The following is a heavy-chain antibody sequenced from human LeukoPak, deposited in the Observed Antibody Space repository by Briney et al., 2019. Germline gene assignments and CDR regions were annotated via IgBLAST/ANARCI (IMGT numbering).Heavy chain of an antibody. CDR3: AKGRGYYDY. V-gene: IGHV3-9*01. D-gene: IGHD3-22*01. CDR2: ISWNSGSI. CDR1: GFTFDDYA. Sequence: GGSLRLSCAASGFTFDDYAMPWVRQAPGKGLEWVSGISWNSGSIGYADSVKGRFTISRDNAKNSLYLQMNSLRAEDTALYYCAKGRGYYDYWGQGTLVTVSS. J-gene: IGHJ4*02.